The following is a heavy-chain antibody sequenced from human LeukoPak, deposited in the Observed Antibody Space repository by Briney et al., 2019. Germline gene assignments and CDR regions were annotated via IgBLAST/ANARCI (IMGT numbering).Heavy chain of an antibody. CDR1: GFTFSSYS. CDR2: ISGSGKTI. Sequence: GGSLRLSCAGSGFTFSSYSMSWVRHAPGKGLEWVSYISGSGKTIYYADSVKGRFTISRDNTRNSLYLQMNSLGAEDTAVYYCARDWDVDTAMVTVDYWGQGTLVTVSS. CDR3: ARDWDVDTAMVTVDY. J-gene: IGHJ4*02. V-gene: IGHV3-48*01. D-gene: IGHD5-18*01.